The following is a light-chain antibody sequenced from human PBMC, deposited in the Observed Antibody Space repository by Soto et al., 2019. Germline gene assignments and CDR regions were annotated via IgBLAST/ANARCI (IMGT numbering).Light chain of an antibody. CDR1: QSVSSSY. CDR3: QQYGSSPQT. V-gene: IGKV3-20*01. J-gene: IGKJ1*01. Sequence: EIVLTQSPGTLSLSPGERATLSCRASQSVSSSYLAWYQQKPGQSPRLLIYGASSRATGIPGRFSGSGSGTDFTLNISRLEPEDFAVYYCQQYGSSPQTFGQGTKVEIK. CDR2: GAS.